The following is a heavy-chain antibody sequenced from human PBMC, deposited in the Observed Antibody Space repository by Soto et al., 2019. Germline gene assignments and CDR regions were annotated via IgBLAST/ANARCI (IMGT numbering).Heavy chain of an antibody. D-gene: IGHD2-15*01. V-gene: IGHV3-66*01. CDR2: IQSGGPT. Sequence: ESGGGLVQPGGSLRLSCAASGFTVSSKYMSWVRQAPGKGLEWVSLIQSGGPTYYADSVKGRFTISRDTSENTLHLQMDSLRAEDTAVYYCARDDVLCDGGRCYGVPLDVWGERTTVT. J-gene: IGHJ6*02. CDR3: ARDDVLCDGGRCYGVPLDV. CDR1: GFTVSSKY.